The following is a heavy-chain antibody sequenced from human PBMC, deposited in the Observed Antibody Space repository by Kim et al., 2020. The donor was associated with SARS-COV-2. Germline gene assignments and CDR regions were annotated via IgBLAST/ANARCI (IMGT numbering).Heavy chain of an antibody. CDR2: ISAYNGNT. CDR1: GYTFTSYG. CDR3: ARGRGRRWRDTAMDRYYFDY. Sequence: ASVKVSCKASGYTFTSYGISWVRQAPGQGLEWMGWISAYNGNTNYAQKLQGRVTMTTDTSTSTAYMELRSLRSDDTAVYYCARGRGRRWRDTAMDRYYFDYWGQGTLVTVSS. J-gene: IGHJ4*02. D-gene: IGHD5-18*01. V-gene: IGHV1-18*01.